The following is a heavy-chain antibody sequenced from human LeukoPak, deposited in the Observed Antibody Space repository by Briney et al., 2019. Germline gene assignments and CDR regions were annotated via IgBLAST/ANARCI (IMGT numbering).Heavy chain of an antibody. CDR1: GGSISSYY. D-gene: IGHD6-13*01. V-gene: IGHV4-59*01. J-gene: IGHJ6*02. Sequence: SEALSLTCTVSGGSISSYYWSWIRQPPGKGMEWIGYIYATGSTNYNPSLKSRVTISVDTSKNQFSLKLSSVTAADTAVYYCARDNRIRGSSSIHGMDVWGQGTTVTVSS. CDR2: IYATGST. CDR3: ARDNRIRGSSSIHGMDV.